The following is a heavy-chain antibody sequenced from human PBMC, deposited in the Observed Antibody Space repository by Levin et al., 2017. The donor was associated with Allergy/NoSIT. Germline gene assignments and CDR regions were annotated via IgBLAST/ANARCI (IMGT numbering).Heavy chain of an antibody. Sequence: PGGSLRLSCAASGFTFSSYAMSWVRQAPGKGLEWVSAISGSGGSTYYADSVKGRFTISRDNSKNTLYLQMNSLRAEDTAVYYCARDRNNWNDGFDWGQGTLVTVSS. J-gene: IGHJ4*02. V-gene: IGHV3-23*01. D-gene: IGHD1-1*01. CDR2: ISGSGGST. CDR1: GFTFSSYA. CDR3: ARDRNNWNDGFD.